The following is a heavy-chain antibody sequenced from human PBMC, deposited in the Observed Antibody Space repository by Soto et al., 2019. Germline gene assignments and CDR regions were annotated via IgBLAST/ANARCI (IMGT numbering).Heavy chain of an antibody. D-gene: IGHD1-1*01. CDR3: ARGKGMEENYYYYGMDI. CDR1: GYTFSTYA. CDR2: INGGTGQT. J-gene: IGHJ6*02. V-gene: IGHV1-3*01. Sequence: GASVKVSCKASGYTFSTYAMHWVRQAPGQSLEWMGWINGGTGQTRYSQRFQDRVTITRDTSAKTTYMDLTSLRSEDTAVYYCARGKGMEENYYYYGMDIWGQGTTGTVS.